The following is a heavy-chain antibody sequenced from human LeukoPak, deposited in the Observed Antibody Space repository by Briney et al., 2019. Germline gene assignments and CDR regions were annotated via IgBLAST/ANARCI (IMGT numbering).Heavy chain of an antibody. V-gene: IGHV3-64*01. CDR1: GSTFNTYA. CDR2: ISSDGSST. D-gene: IGHD6-19*01. J-gene: IGHJ1*01. CDR3: AKKSSSGWYRNFQH. Sequence: PGGSLRLSCAASGSTFNTYALHWVRRAPGKGLEYVSGISSDGSSTYYGNSVRGRFTISRDNSKNTLYLQMNSLRAEDTAVYYCAKKSSSGWYRNFQHWGQGTLVTVSS.